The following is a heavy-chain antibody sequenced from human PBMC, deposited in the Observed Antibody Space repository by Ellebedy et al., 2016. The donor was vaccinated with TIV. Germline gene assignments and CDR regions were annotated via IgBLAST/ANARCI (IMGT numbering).Heavy chain of an antibody. V-gene: IGHV4-59*08. CDR2: IYYSGIT. Sequence: MPSETLSLTCTVSGGSISGYYWGWIRQPPGKGLEWIGSIYYSGITDYNPALRSRVIISVDTSKNQRSLNLSSVTAADAAMYYCAGWNEGFDYWGQGTLVTVSS. J-gene: IGHJ4*02. CDR1: GGSISGYY. D-gene: IGHD1-1*01. CDR3: AGWNEGFDY.